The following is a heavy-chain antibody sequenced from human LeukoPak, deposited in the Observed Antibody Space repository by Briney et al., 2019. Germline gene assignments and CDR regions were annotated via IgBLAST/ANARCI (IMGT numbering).Heavy chain of an antibody. CDR2: INSDGSST. J-gene: IGHJ4*02. V-gene: IGHV3-74*01. CDR1: GFTFSSYW. Sequence: HAGGSLRLSCAASGFTFSSYWMHWVRHAPGKGLVWASRINSDGSSTSYADSVKGRFTISRDNAKNTLYLQMNSLRAEDTAVYYCARVRTYYYDSSGYYWFYDYWGQGTLVTVSS. CDR3: ARVRTYYYDSSGYYWFYDY. D-gene: IGHD3-22*01.